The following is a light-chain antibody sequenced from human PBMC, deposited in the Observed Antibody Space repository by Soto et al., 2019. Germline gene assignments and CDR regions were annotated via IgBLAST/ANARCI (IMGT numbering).Light chain of an antibody. CDR1: QGISSY. J-gene: IGKJ1*01. V-gene: IGKV1-8*01. CDR3: QQYYSYPRT. Sequence: AIRMTQSPSSFSASTGDRVTITCRASQGISSYLAWYQQKPGKAPKLLISAASTLQSGVPSRFSGSGSGTDFTLTISCLQSEDFATYYCQQYYSYPRTVGQGTKVDSK. CDR2: AAS.